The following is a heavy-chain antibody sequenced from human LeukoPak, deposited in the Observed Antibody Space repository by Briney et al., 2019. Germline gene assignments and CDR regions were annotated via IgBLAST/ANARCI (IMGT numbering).Heavy chain of an antibody. J-gene: IGHJ4*02. Sequence: SVKVSCKASGGTFSSYAISWVRQAPGQGLEWMGGIIPIFGTANYARKFQGRVTITTDESTSTAYMELSSLRSEDTAVYYCARVGTTDCSSTSCYNSNYYFDYWGQGTLVTVSS. V-gene: IGHV1-69*05. CDR3: ARVGTTDCSSTSCYNSNYYFDY. D-gene: IGHD2-2*01. CDR2: IIPIFGTA. CDR1: GGTFSSYA.